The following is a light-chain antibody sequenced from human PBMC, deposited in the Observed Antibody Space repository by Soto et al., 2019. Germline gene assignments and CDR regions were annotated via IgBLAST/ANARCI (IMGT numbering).Light chain of an antibody. CDR1: SSNIGNNF. J-gene: IGLJ1*01. V-gene: IGLV1-51*02. CDR3: GTWDSSLSAHV. CDR2: END. Sequence: QSALTQPPSVSAAPGQKVTISCFGSSSNIGNNFVSWYQQLPGTAPKLLIDENDTRPSGIPDRFSGSKSGTSATLGITGLQTGDEADYFCGTWDSSLSAHVFATGTKVTVL.